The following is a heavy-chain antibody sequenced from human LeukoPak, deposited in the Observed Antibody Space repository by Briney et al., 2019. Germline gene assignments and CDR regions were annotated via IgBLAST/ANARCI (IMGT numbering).Heavy chain of an antibody. CDR2: ISSGGSTI. J-gene: IGHJ4*02. V-gene: IGHV3-48*03. CDR3: ARVAVTAYYFDY. Sequence: GGSLRLSCAASGFTFSSYEMNWVRQAPGKGLEWVSYISSGGSTIFYADSVRGRFIISRDNAKNSLYLQMDSLKAEDTAVYYCARVAVTAYYFDYWGQGTLVTVSS. CDR1: GFTFSSYE. D-gene: IGHD2-21*02.